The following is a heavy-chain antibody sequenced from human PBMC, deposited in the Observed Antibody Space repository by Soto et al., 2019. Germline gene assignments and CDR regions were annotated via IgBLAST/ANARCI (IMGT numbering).Heavy chain of an antibody. CDR1: GGSISSGGYY. J-gene: IGHJ4*02. D-gene: IGHD3-22*01. CDR3: ARGGDYYDSSGYYLDY. CDR2: IYYSGST. V-gene: IGHV4-31*03. Sequence: QVQLQESGPGLVKPSQTLSLTCTVSGGSISSGGYYWSWIRQHPGKGLEWIGYIYYSGSTYYNPSLESRVTISVDTSKNQVSLKLSSVTAADTAVYYCARGGDYYDSSGYYLDYWGQGTLVTVSS.